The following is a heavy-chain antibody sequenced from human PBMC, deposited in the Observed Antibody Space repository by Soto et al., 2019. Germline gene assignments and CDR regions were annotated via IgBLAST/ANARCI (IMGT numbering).Heavy chain of an antibody. D-gene: IGHD6-19*01. CDR1: GGYISTYY. Sequence: SETLTLTCNVSGGYISTYYWSWIRQPAGKGLEWIGRIHASGNTDYNPSLKSRVTMSVDTSKSQFSLRLTSLTAADTAVYYCARTPGWYFDVWGQGTLVTVSS. J-gene: IGHJ4*02. V-gene: IGHV4-4*07. CDR2: IHASGNT. CDR3: ARTPGWYFDV.